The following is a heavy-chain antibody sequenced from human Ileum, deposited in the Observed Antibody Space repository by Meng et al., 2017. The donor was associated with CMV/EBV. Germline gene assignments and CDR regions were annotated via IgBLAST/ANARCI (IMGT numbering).Heavy chain of an antibody. D-gene: IGHD2-15*01. CDR2: ISFEGRNQ. Sequence: GESLKISCAASGFNFGNYGMHWVRQAPGKGLEWVAVISFEGRNQYYADSVKGRFTISRDNARNTLYLQMNNLRDEDTAVYYCVRDTPHGRFDPWGQGTLVTVSS. CDR1: GFNFGNYG. CDR3: VRDTPHGRFDP. V-gene: IGHV3-30*03. J-gene: IGHJ5*02.